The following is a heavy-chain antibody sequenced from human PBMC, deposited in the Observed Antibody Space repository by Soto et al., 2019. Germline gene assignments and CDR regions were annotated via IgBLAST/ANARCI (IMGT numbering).Heavy chain of an antibody. CDR1: GGTFSSYA. CDR3: AREGYCSSTSCYTYYYYGMDV. J-gene: IGHJ6*02. D-gene: IGHD2-2*02. Sequence: ASVKVSCKASGGTFSSYAISWVRQAPGQGLEWMGGIIPIFGTANYAQKFQGRVTITADKSTSTAYMELSSLRSEDTAVYYCAREGYCSSTSCYTYYYYGMDVWGQGTTVTVS. V-gene: IGHV1-69*06. CDR2: IIPIFGTA.